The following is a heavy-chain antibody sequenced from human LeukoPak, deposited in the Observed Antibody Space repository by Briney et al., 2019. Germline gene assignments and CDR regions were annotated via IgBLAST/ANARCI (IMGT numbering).Heavy chain of an antibody. V-gene: IGHV4-34*01. D-gene: IGHD3-10*01. CDR1: GGSFSGYY. Sequence: SETLSHTCVVYGGSFSGYYWSWTRQPPGKGLEWIGEIDQSGTTNYNPSLKSRVSISVDTSKKQFSLTLTSMTAEDTAVYYCARVPHYYFGYGYFDSWGQGTLVTVSS. CDR2: IDQSGTT. CDR3: ARVPHYYFGYGYFDS. J-gene: IGHJ4*02.